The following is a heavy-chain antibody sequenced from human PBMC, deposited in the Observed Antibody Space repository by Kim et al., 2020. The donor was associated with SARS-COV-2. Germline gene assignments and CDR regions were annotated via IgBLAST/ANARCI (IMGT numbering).Heavy chain of an antibody. D-gene: IGHD3-10*01. CDR3: AKDAKSYYGSGTYYKDY. Sequence: GGYLRLSCGASGFTFNNYAMSWVRQAPGKRLEWVSSIYGSDDYAYYADSVKGRFTISRDNSKNTLYLQMNTLRPEDTAIYYCAKDAKSYYGSGTYYKDYWGQGTLVTVSS. CDR2: IYGSDDYA. CDR1: GFTFNNYA. V-gene: IGHV3-23*05. J-gene: IGHJ4*02.